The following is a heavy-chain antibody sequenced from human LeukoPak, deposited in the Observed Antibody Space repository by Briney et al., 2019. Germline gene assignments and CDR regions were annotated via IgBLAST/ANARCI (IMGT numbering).Heavy chain of an antibody. CDR2: IYYSGTT. D-gene: IGHD3-22*01. CDR1: GDSISSYY. Sequence: PSETLSLTCTVSGDSISSYYWTWIRQPPGKGLEWIGYIYYSGTTNYNPSLKSRVTISIDTSKNQFSLKLSSVTAADTAVYYCARGYHDLIGYWLSYFDYWGQGTLVTVSS. CDR3: ARGYHDLIGYWLSYFDY. V-gene: IGHV4-59*01. J-gene: IGHJ4*02.